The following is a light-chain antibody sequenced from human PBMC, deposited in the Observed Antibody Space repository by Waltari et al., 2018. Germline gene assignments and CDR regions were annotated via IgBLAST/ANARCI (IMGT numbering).Light chain of an antibody. CDR1: HSHAGGYKY. CDR2: DVS. Sequence: QSALTQPRSVSGSPGQSVTIPCPGTHSHAGGYKYVDWYQQHPGKSPKLMIYDVSKRPSGVPDRFSGSKSGNTASLTISGLQAEDEADYYCCSYAGSYTFVFGTGTKVTVL. CDR3: CSYAGSYTFV. V-gene: IGLV2-11*01. J-gene: IGLJ1*01.